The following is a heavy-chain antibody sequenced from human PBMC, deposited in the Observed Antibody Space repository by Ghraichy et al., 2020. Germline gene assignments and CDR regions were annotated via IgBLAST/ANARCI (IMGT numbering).Heavy chain of an antibody. CDR1: GGSISSYY. V-gene: IGHV4-59*08. J-gene: IGHJ6*02. D-gene: IGHD2-15*01. CDR2: IYYSGST. Sequence: SETLSRTCTVSGGSISSYYWSWIRQPPGKGLEWIGYIYYSGSTNYNPSLKSRVTISVDTSKNQFSLKLSSVTAADTAVYYCARQEVVAATGLFYYYYGMDVWGQGTTVTVSS. CDR3: ARQEVVAATGLFYYYYGMDV.